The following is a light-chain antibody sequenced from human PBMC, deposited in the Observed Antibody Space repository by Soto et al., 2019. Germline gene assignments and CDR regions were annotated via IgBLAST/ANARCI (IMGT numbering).Light chain of an antibody. CDR3: QQRSNWPPLT. J-gene: IGKJ4*01. CDR2: DAS. Sequence: EIVLTQSPATLSLSPGERATLSCRASQSVSSYLAWYQQKPGQAPRLLIFDASNRATGIPARFSGSASGTDFPLTISSLEPEDFAVYYCQQRSNWPPLTFCGGTKVEIK. CDR1: QSVSSY. V-gene: IGKV3-11*01.